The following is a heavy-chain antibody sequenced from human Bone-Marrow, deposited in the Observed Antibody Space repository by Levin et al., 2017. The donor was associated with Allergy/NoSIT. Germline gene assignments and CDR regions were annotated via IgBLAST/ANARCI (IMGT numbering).Heavy chain of an antibody. CDR3: AKGPRNRVFSYYYSGMDV. CDR2: IRWNSGSI. CDR1: GFTFDDYA. J-gene: IGHJ6*02. Sequence: GGSLRLSCAASGFTFDDYAMHWVRQAPGKGLEWVSGIRWNSGSIGYADSVKGRFTISRDNAKNSLYLQMNSLRAEDTALYYCAKGPRNRVFSYYYSGMDVWGQGTTVTV. V-gene: IGHV3-9*01. D-gene: IGHD3-10*02.